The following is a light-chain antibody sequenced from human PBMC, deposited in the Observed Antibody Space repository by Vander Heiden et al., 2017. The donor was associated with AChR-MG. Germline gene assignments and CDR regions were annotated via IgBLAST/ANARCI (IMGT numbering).Light chain of an antibody. CDR3: QQYYSPPLT. CDR1: ESVFYSSNNKNY. CDR2: WAS. J-gene: IGKJ4*01. V-gene: IGKV4-1*01. Sequence: DIVMTQSPLSLAVSLGERTTINCKSSESVFYSSNNKNYLAWYQQKPGQPPKLLIYWASTRESGVPDGFSGSGSGTDFTLTISSLQAEDVAVYYCQQYYSPPLTFGGGTKVGIK.